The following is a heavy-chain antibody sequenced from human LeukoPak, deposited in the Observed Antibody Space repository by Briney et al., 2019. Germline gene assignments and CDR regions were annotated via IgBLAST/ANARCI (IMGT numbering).Heavy chain of an antibody. J-gene: IGHJ1*01. CDR1: GFTFSDYS. D-gene: IGHD4-17*01. V-gene: IGHV3-21*06. CDR3: ARDMTTATTCYLQH. CDR2: ISSRSTYR. Sequence: GGSLRLSCAASGFTFSDYSMNWVRQAPGKGLEWVSSISSRSTYRYYADSVKGRFTISRDNAKNSLCLQMNSLRAEDTAVYYCARDMTTATTCYLQHWGQGALVTVSS.